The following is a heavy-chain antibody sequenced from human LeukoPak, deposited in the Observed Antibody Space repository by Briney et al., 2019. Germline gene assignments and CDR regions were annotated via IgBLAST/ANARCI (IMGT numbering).Heavy chain of an antibody. D-gene: IGHD3-10*01. CDR2: ISRSGSTI. Sequence: PGGSLRLSCSASTSALSSYETNWVRQAPGKGLEWVSYISRSGSTIYYADSVKGRFTISRDNAEDSLFLQMNSLRAEDTAVYYCAREGSSYAPSAPFFFDFWGQGTLVTVSS. CDR1: TSALSSYE. CDR3: AREGSSYAPSAPFFFDF. V-gene: IGHV3-48*03. J-gene: IGHJ4*02.